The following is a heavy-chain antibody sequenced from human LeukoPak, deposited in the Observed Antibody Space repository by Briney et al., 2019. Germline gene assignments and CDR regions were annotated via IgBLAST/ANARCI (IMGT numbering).Heavy chain of an antibody. CDR3: AKEGYYYDSGGYYLGY. CDR1: GFTFSSYA. V-gene: IGHV3-23*01. D-gene: IGHD3-22*01. Sequence: GGSLRLSCAASGFTFSSYAMSWVRQAPGKGLEWVSAISGSGGSTYYADSVKGRFTISRDNSKNTLYLQMNSLRAEDTAVYYCAKEGYYYDSGGYYLGYWGQGTLVTVSS. CDR2: ISGSGGST. J-gene: IGHJ4*02.